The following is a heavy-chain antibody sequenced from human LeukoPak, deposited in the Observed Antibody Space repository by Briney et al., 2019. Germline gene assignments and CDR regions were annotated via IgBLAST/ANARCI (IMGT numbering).Heavy chain of an antibody. Sequence: GGSLRLSCAASGFTVSSNYMSWVRQAPGKGLEWVSVIYSGGSTYYADSVKGRFTISRDNSKNTLYLQMNSLRAEDTAIYYCARDPRQLLFYYWGQGTLVTVSS. CDR3: ARDPRQLLFYY. CDR2: IYSGGST. V-gene: IGHV3-66*02. D-gene: IGHD2-2*01. CDR1: GFTVSSNY. J-gene: IGHJ4*02.